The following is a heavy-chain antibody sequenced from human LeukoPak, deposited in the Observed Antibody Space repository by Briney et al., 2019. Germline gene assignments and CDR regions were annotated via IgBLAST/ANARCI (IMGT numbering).Heavy chain of an antibody. D-gene: IGHD4-11*01. CDR3: AIQARYSNRDFDYMDV. CDR1: GGSISSYY. V-gene: IGHV4-4*09. CDR2: TYTSGST. Sequence: ASETLSLTCTVSGGSISSYYWSWIRQPPGKGLEWIGYTYTSGSTNYNPSLKSRVTISVDTSKNQFSLKLSSVTAADTAVYYCAIQARYSNRDFDYMDVWGKGTTVTVSS. J-gene: IGHJ6*03.